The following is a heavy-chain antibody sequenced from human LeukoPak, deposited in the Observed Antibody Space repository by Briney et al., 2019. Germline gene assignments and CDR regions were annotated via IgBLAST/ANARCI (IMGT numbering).Heavy chain of an antibody. CDR1: GFTFSNYG. V-gene: IGHV3-23*01. CDR3: AKDRRAGSYDY. CDR2: ISGSGHNT. J-gene: IGHJ4*02. Sequence: PGGSLRLSCAASGFTFSNYGMNWVRQAPGKGLEWVSAISGSGHNTYYADSVKGRFTISRDNSKNTLYLQMNSLRAEDTAVYYCAKDRRAGSYDYWGQGTLVTVSS. D-gene: IGHD3-10*01.